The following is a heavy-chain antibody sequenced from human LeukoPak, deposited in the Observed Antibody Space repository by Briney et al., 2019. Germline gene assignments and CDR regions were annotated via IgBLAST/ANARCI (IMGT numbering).Heavy chain of an antibody. CDR3: AREYSGSYYFGYYYYYYMDV. CDR1: GFTFSTFA. Sequence: PGGSLRLSCAASGFTFSTFALIWVRQPPGKGLEWVSYISSSGSTIYYADSVKGRFTISRDNAKNSLHLQMNSLRAEDTAVYYCAREYSGSYYFGYYYYYYMDVWGKGTTVTISS. V-gene: IGHV3-48*01. CDR2: ISSSGSTI. J-gene: IGHJ6*03. D-gene: IGHD1-26*01.